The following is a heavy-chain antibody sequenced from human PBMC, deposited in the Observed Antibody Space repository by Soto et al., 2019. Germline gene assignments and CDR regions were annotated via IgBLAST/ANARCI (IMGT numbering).Heavy chain of an antibody. Sequence: PSETLSLTCAVSGGSISSGGYSWSWIRQPPGKGLEWIGYIYHSGSTYYNPSLKSRVTISVDRSKNQFSLKLSSVTAADTAVYYCARGPLGVVVVAATPDYYYYGMDVWGQGTTVTVS. J-gene: IGHJ6*02. CDR2: IYHSGST. D-gene: IGHD2-15*01. CDR3: ARGPLGVVVVAATPDYYYYGMDV. CDR1: GGSISSGGYS. V-gene: IGHV4-30-2*01.